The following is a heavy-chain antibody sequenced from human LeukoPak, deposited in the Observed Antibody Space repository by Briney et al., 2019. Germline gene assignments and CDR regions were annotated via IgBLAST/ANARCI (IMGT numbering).Heavy chain of an antibody. CDR3: AGASYDSSGVH. Sequence: SETLSLICAVYGGSFSGYYWSWIRQPPGKGLEWIGEINHSGSTNYNPSLKGRVTISVDTSKNQFSLKLSSVTAADTAVYYCAGASYDSSGVHWGQGTLVTVSS. CDR2: INHSGST. D-gene: IGHD3-22*01. V-gene: IGHV4-34*01. CDR1: GGSFSGYY. J-gene: IGHJ4*02.